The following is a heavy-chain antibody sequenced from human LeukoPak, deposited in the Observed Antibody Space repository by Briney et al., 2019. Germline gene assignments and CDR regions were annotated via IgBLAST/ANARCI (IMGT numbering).Heavy chain of an antibody. V-gene: IGHV1-2*06. CDR1: GYTFTDYY. CDR3: AKDKVGDDSGLVDY. J-gene: IGHJ4*02. Sequence: ASVKVSCKASGYTFTDYYIHWVRQAPGQGLEWMGRINPKSGGTNYAQKFQGRVTMTRDTSISTAYMEVISLRSDDTAVYYSAKDKVGDDSGLVDYWGQGILVTVSS. CDR2: INPKSGGT. D-gene: IGHD3-22*01.